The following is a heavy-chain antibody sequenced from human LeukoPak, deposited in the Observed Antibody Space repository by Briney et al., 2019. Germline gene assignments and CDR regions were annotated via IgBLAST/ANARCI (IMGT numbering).Heavy chain of an antibody. J-gene: IGHJ4*02. CDR3: ARGAIYGDYQDDY. Sequence: PSETLSLTCAVYGGSFSGYYWSWIRQPPGKGLEWIGEINHSGSTNYNPSLKSRVTISVDTSKNQFSLKLSSVTAADTAVYYCARGAIYGDYQDDYWGQGTLVTVSS. CDR1: GGSFSGYY. V-gene: IGHV4-34*01. D-gene: IGHD4-17*01. CDR2: INHSGST.